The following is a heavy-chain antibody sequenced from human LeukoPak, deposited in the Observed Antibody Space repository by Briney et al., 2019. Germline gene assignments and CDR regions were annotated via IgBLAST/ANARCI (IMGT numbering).Heavy chain of an antibody. CDR3: AKLGGIAAAGTQFDY. J-gene: IGHJ4*02. Sequence: GRSLRLSCAASGFTFSSYAMNWVRQAPGKGLEWVSAISGSGGSTYYADSVKGRFTISRDNSKNTLYLQMNSLRAEDTAVYYCAKLGGIAAAGTQFDYWGQGTLVTVSS. V-gene: IGHV3-23*01. D-gene: IGHD6-13*01. CDR1: GFTFSSYA. CDR2: ISGSGGST.